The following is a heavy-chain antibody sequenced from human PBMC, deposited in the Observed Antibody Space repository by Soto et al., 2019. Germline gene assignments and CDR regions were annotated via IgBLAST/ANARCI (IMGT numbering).Heavy chain of an antibody. CDR3: AREVWVAGPIYYFDF. D-gene: IGHD6-19*01. V-gene: IGHV4-4*07. CDR2: ISSNGNT. CDR1: DGAISVNF. J-gene: IGHJ4*02. Sequence: SETLSLTCTVSDGAISVNFLTLIRQAAGKGLEWIGRISSNGNTDYNPSLKSRVTMSIDTSKNHFSLDLISVTASDTDIYYCAREVWVAGPIYYFDFWGQGNMVTVSS.